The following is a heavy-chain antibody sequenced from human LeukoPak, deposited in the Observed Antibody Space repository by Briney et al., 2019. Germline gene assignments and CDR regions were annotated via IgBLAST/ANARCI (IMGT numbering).Heavy chain of an antibody. CDR2: IYPGDSDT. Sequence: GGSLQICCQGVGYIFTSHWIAWVRQVPGKGLEGMGIIYPGDSDTRYSPSFQGQVTISADKSISTAYLQWSSLKASDTAMYYCARRTNLEDTADDYWGQGTLVTVSS. CDR1: GYIFTSHW. CDR3: ARRTNLEDTADDY. J-gene: IGHJ4*02. V-gene: IGHV5-51*01. D-gene: IGHD5-18*01.